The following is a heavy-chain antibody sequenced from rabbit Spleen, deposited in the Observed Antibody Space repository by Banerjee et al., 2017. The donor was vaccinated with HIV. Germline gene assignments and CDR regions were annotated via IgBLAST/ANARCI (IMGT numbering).Heavy chain of an antibody. Sequence: QEKLVESGGGLVKPEGSLTLTCKASGFSFSDTDVMCWVRQAPGKGLEWIACINTATGKAVYASWAKGRFTISRDNAQNTVFLQMTSLTAADTATYFCVRELVYYFNLWGPGTLVTVS. V-gene: IGHV1S45*01. CDR2: INTATGKA. D-gene: IGHD1-1*01. CDR1: GFSFSDTDV. CDR3: VRELVYYFNL. J-gene: IGHJ4*01.